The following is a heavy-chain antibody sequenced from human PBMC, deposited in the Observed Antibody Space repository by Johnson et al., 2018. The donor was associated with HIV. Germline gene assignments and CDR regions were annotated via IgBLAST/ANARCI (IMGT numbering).Heavy chain of an antibody. Sequence: VQLVESGGGVVQPGGPLRLSCAASGFTFSSYAMSWVRQAPRKGLEWVSAISGSGASTYSADSVKGRFTISRDNSKNSLYLQMNSLRAEDTAVYYCARVTGPFDIWGQGTMVTVSS. D-gene: IGHD4-11*01. CDR1: GFTFSSYA. J-gene: IGHJ3*02. CDR3: ARVTGPFDI. V-gene: IGHV3-23*04. CDR2: ISGSGAST.